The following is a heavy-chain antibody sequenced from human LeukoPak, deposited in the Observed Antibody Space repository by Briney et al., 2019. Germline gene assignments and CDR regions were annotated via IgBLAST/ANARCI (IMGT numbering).Heavy chain of an antibody. CDR2: INHSGST. J-gene: IGHJ6*03. V-gene: IGHV4-34*01. Sequence: SETLSLTCAVYGGSFSGYYWSWIRQPPGKGLEWIGEINHSGSTNYNPSLKSRVTISVDTSKNQFSLKLSSVTAADTAVYHCARGHYYDSSGYYRNYYYYYMDVWGKGTTVTVSS. CDR3: ARGHYYDSSGYYRNYYYYYMDV. D-gene: IGHD3-22*01. CDR1: GGSFSGYY.